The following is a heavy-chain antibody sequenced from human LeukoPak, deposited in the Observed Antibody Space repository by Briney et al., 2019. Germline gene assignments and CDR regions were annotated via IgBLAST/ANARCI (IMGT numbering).Heavy chain of an antibody. J-gene: IGHJ6*03. D-gene: IGHD3-3*01. CDR1: GYTFTSYD. Sequence: ASVEVSCKASGYTFTSYDINWVRQATGQGLEWMGWMNPNSGNTGYAQKFQGRVTMTRNTSISTAYMELSSLRSEDTAVYYCARKNYDFWSGYSHYYYMDVWGKGTTVTVSS. V-gene: IGHV1-8*01. CDR2: MNPNSGNT. CDR3: ARKNYDFWSGYSHYYYMDV.